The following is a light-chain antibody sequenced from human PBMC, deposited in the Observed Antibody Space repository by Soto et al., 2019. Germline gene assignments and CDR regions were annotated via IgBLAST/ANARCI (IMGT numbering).Light chain of an antibody. CDR3: QQAASFPIT. Sequence: DLPMAQSPSYVSASAGDRVPINFRASQGIKNWLAWYQKKSGKDPNLVIYTGSSLQSGVPSRFSGSGSGTDFNLTINRLQPEDFATYYCQQAASFPITFGQGTRLEIK. V-gene: IGKV1-12*01. CDR1: QGIKNW. CDR2: TGS. J-gene: IGKJ5*01.